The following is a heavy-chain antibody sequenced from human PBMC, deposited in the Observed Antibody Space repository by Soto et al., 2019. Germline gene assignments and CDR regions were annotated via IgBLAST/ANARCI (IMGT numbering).Heavy chain of an antibody. J-gene: IGHJ6*02. D-gene: IGHD5-18*01. CDR2: INPSGGST. CDR1: GYTFTSYY. V-gene: IGHV1-46*01. CDR3: ARAAMGYGMDV. Sequence: ASVKVSCKASGYTFTSYYMHWVRQAPGQGLEWMGIINPSGGSTSYAQKFQGRVTVTRDTSTSTVYMELSSLRSEDTAVYYCARAAMGYGMDVWGQGTTVTVSS.